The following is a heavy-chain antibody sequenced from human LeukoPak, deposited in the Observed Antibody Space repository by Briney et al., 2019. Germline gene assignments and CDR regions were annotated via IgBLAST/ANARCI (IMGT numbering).Heavy chain of an antibody. Sequence: GRSLRLSCAASGFTFSSYSMKWVRQAPGKGLEWVSSISSSSSYIYNADSVKGRFTISRDKAKNSLYLQMNSVRGEDTGVYYCASELNSTGSDDYWGQGTLVTVSS. D-gene: IGHD3-22*01. J-gene: IGHJ4*02. CDR1: GFTFSSYS. CDR3: ASELNSTGSDDY. CDR2: ISSSSSYI. V-gene: IGHV3-21*01.